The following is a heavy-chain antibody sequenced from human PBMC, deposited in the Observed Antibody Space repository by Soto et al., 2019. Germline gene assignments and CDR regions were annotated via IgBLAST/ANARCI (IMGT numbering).Heavy chain of an antibody. CDR1: GFTFDNFG. CDR2: NSYDGGVK. D-gene: IGHD3-22*01. V-gene: IGHV3-30*18. J-gene: IGHJ4*02. Sequence: GGSLRPSCVASGFTFDNFGIHWVRQVPGKRLEWGAENSYDGGVKYDADSMKSRFTISRDKPKNTLYMQMSSVRDEETALYYCAKASYCDVGVYVLDYWGQGTVVTVSS. CDR3: AKASYCDVGVYVLDY.